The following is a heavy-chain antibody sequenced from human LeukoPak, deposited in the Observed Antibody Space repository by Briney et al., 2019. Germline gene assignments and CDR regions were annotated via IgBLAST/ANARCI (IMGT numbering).Heavy chain of an antibody. CDR1: GYTFTSYG. V-gene: IGHV1-18*01. Sequence: ASVKVSCKASGYTFTSYGISWVRQAPGQGLEWMGWISAYNGNTNYAQKLQGRVTMTTDTSTSTAYMELRSLRSDDTAVYYCARERMYYYDSSGYYSGSMNAFDIWGQGTMVTVSS. D-gene: IGHD3-22*01. CDR3: ARERMYYYDSSGYYSGSMNAFDI. J-gene: IGHJ3*02. CDR2: ISAYNGNT.